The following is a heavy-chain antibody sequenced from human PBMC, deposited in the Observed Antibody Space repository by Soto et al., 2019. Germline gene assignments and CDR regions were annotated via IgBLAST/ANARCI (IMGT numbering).Heavy chain of an antibody. V-gene: IGHV1-69*02. CDR2: IIPILGIA. J-gene: IGHJ5*02. CDR3: ARVRGRIHPFDP. CDR1: GGTFSSYT. D-gene: IGHD5-18*01. Sequence: QVQLVQSGAEVKKPGSSVKVSCKASGGTFSSYTISWVRQAPGQGLEWMGRIIPILGIANYPQKFQGRVXIXAXXSTSTAYMELSSLRSGDTAVYYCARVRGRIHPFDPWGQGTMVTVSS.